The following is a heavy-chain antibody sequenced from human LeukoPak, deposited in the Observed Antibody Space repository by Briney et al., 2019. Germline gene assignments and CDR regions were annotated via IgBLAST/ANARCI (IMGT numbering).Heavy chain of an antibody. CDR3: ATIVAAGDWFDP. CDR1: GYTFASYG. CDR2: ISAYNGNT. Sequence: ASVKVSCMASGYTFASYGISWVRQAPGQGLEWMGWISAYNGNTNYAQKLQGRVTMTTDTSTSTAYMELRSLRSDDTAVYYCATIVAAGDWFDPWGQGTLVTVSS. D-gene: IGHD6-25*01. V-gene: IGHV1-18*01. J-gene: IGHJ5*02.